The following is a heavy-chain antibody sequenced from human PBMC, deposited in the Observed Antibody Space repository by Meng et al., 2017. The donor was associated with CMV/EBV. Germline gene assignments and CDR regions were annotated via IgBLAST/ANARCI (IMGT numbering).Heavy chain of an antibody. CDR2: IYYSGST. V-gene: IGHV4-31*02. D-gene: IGHD2-2*01. CDR3: AREGIVVVPASRYFDY. Sequence: GSISSGGYYWSWIRQHPGKGLEWIGYIYYSGSTYYNPSLKSRVTISVDTSKNQFSLKLSSVTAADTVVYYCAREGIVVVPASRYFDYWGQGTLVTVSS. CDR1: GSISSGGYY. J-gene: IGHJ4*02.